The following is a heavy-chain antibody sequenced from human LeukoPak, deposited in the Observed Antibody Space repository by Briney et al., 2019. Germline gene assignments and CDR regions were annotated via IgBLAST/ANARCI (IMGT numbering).Heavy chain of an antibody. J-gene: IGHJ5*02. CDR2: ISYDGSNK. D-gene: IGHD2-21*02. Sequence: PGGSLRLSCAASGFTFSSYAMHWVRQAPGKGLEWVAVISYDGSNKYYADSVKGRFTISRDNSKNTLYLQMNSLRAEDTAVYYCAKDKVVTTTNWFDPWGQGTLVTVSS. CDR3: AKDKVVTTTNWFDP. V-gene: IGHV3-30-3*01. CDR1: GFTFSSYA.